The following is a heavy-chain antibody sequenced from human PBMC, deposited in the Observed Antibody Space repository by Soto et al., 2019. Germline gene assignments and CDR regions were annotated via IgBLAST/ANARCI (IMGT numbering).Heavy chain of an antibody. CDR3: AGVLDFWSGPQPDNWFDP. D-gene: IGHD3-3*01. J-gene: IGHJ5*02. V-gene: IGHV1-69*01. CDR2: IIAIFGTA. CDR1: GGTFSSYA. Sequence: QVQLVQSGAEVKKPGSSVKVSCKASGGTFSSYAISWVRQAPGQGLEWMGGIIAIFGTANYAQKFQGRVTITADESTSTAYTELSSLSSEDTAVYYCAGVLDFWSGPQPDNWFDPWGQGTLVTVSS.